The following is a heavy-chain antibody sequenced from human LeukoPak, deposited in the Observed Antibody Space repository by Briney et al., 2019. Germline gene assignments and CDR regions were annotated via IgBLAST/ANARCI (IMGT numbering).Heavy chain of an antibody. V-gene: IGHV3-30*02. CDR3: ARSYYYDSSGLPAEYFQH. CDR2: IRYDGGHK. Sequence: PGGSLSLSCAASKFTFSNYGMHWVRQAPGKGLEWVAFIRYDGGHKYYADSVKGRFTISRDNSKNTMYLQMDSLRAEDSAVYYCARSYYYDSSGLPAEYFQHWGQGTLVTVSS. D-gene: IGHD3-22*01. J-gene: IGHJ1*01. CDR1: KFTFSNYG.